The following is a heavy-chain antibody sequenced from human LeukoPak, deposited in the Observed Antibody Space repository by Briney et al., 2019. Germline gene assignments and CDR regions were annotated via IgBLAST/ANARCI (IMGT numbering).Heavy chain of an antibody. V-gene: IGHV3-48*04. D-gene: IGHD1-20*01. CDR1: GFTFSSYS. CDR3: ARGGRYNWNYVDY. Sequence: GGSLRLSCAASGFTFSSYSVNWVRQAPGKGLEWVSYISSSSSTIYYADSVKGRFTISRDNAKNSLYLQMNSLRAEDTAVYYCARGGRYNWNYVDYWGQGTLVTVSS. CDR2: ISSSSSTI. J-gene: IGHJ4*02.